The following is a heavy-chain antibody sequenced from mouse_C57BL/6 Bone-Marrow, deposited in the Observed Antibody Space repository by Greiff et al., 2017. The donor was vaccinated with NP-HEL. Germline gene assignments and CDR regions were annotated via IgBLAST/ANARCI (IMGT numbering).Heavy chain of an antibody. CDR2: IFPGSGST. CDR3: ASREVLRHCYAMDY. V-gene: IGHV1-75*01. Sequence: VQLQQSGPELVKPGASVKISCKASGYTFTDYYINWVKQRPGQGLEWIGRIFPGSGSTYYNGKFKGKATLTAEKSSSTAYMLLSSLTSEDSAVYFCASREVLRHCYAMDYWGQGTSVTVSS. D-gene: IGHD1-2*01. CDR1: GYTFTDYY. J-gene: IGHJ4*01.